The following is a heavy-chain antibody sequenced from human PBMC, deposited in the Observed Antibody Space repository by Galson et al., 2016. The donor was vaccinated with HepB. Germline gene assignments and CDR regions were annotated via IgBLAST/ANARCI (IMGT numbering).Heavy chain of an antibody. CDR3: SRQVHRVRYSRTDPPVYHFDS. CDR2: ISYSGST. Sequence: ETLSLTCTVSGDSISSSSYYWGWIRQPPEKGLQWIGTISYSGSTYYNPSLKSPVTISVDTSKNQFSLQLPSITAADTAVYFRSRQVHRVRYSRTDPPVYHFDSWGQGILVTVSS. J-gene: IGHJ4*02. D-gene: IGHD1-1*01. CDR1: GDSISSSSYY. V-gene: IGHV4-39*01.